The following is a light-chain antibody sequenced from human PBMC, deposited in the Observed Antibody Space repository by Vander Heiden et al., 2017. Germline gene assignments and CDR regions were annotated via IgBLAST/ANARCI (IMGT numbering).Light chain of an antibody. CDR1: ALPTQY. J-gene: IGLJ3*02. Sequence: SSELTQPPSVSVSPGQTARITCTGDALPTQYAYWYQQKPGQPPVLVIYKDSERPSGIPERFSGSSSGTTAPLTISGGPAEDEADYYCQSADSSGTSYWVFGGGTKRTVL. CDR3: QSADSSGTSYWV. CDR2: KDS. V-gene: IGLV3-25*03.